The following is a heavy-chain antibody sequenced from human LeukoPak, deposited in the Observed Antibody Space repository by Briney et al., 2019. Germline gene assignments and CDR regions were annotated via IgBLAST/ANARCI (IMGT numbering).Heavy chain of an antibody. CDR3: ARETHHIVGYYYGMDV. CDR2: IYHSGST. Sequence: SGTLSLTCAVSGGSISSSNWWSWVRQPPGKGLEWIGEIYHSGSTNYNPSLKSRVTISVDKSKNQFSLKLSSVTAADTAVYYCARETHHIVGYYYGMDVWGQGTTVTVSS. CDR1: GGSISSSNW. D-gene: IGHD2-21*01. J-gene: IGHJ6*02. V-gene: IGHV4-4*02.